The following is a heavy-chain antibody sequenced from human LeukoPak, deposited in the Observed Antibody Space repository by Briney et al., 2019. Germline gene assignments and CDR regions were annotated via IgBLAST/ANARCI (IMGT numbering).Heavy chain of an antibody. D-gene: IGHD4-17*01. Sequence: PGGSLRLSCAASGFTFSSYAMNWVRQAPGKGLEWVSGISSSGRNTYYADSVKGRFTISRDNAKNSLYLQMNSLRAEDTAVYYCARPSYGDAYFDYWGQGTLVTVSS. CDR1: GFTFSSYA. CDR3: ARPSYGDAYFDY. V-gene: IGHV3-21*01. J-gene: IGHJ4*02. CDR2: ISSSGRNT.